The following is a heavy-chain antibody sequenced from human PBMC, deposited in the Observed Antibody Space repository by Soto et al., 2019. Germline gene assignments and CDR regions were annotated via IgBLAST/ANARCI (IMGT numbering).Heavy chain of an antibody. V-gene: IGHV3-23*01. D-gene: IGHD6-19*01. CDR3: AKDVESGWYEAFDY. CDR1: GFAFSQYG. CDR2: IRSFDYRT. J-gene: IGHJ4*02. Sequence: GGSLRLSCTASGFAFSQYGMSWVRQAPGKGLEWVSSIRSFDYRTNYADSVKGRFTISRDNSKSTLSLQMNNLGAEDTAVYYCAKDVESGWYEAFDYWAREPWSPSPQ.